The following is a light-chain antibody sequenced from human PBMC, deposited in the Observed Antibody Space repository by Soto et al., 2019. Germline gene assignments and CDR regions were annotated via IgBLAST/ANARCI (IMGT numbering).Light chain of an antibody. CDR1: QSVSWY. Sequence: EIVLTQSPATLSLSPGERATLSCRASQSVSWYLAWYQQKPGQAPRLLIYDASNRATGIPARFSGSGSGTDFTLTISSLEPEDFAVYYCQQRRKWSYTFGQGTKLEIK. CDR3: QQRRKWSYT. CDR2: DAS. V-gene: IGKV3-11*01. J-gene: IGKJ2*01.